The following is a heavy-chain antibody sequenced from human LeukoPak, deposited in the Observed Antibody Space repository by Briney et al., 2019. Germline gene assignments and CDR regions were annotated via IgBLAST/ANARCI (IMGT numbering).Heavy chain of an antibody. D-gene: IGHD6-13*01. Sequence: GESLKISCKGSGYSFTSYWIGWVRQMPGKGLEWMGIIYPGDSDTRYSPSFQGQVTISAGKSISTAYLQWSSLKASDTAMYYCARSPVAAAAKSFYDYWGQGTLVTVSS. CDR2: IYPGDSDT. CDR1: GYSFTSYW. J-gene: IGHJ4*02. V-gene: IGHV5-51*01. CDR3: ARSPVAAAAKSFYDY.